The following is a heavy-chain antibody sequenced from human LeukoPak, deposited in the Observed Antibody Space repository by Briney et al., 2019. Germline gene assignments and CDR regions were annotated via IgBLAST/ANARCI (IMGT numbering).Heavy chain of an antibody. CDR2: ITPKSGDT. CDR1: GYTFSDFY. Sequence: ASVKVSCKASGYTFSDFYIHWVRQAPGQGLEYVGWITPKSGDTYSPQRFQGRVTMTRDASISSAYMELSSLRSDDTAVYFCARVRLADERAWAYWGQGTLVTVSS. D-gene: IGHD3-3*02. CDR3: ARVRLADERAWAY. V-gene: IGHV1-2*02. J-gene: IGHJ4*02.